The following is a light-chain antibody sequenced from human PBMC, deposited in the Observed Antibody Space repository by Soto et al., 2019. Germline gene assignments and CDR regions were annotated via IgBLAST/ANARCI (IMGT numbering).Light chain of an antibody. CDR2: DVS. J-gene: IGLJ2*01. CDR1: SSDVGGYNY. CDR3: SSYTSSSTPV. V-gene: IGLV2-14*01. Sequence: QSVLTQPASVSGFPGQSITISCTGTSSDVGGYNYVSWYQQHPGKSPKLMIYDVSNRPSGVSNRFSASKSGNTASLTISGLQAEDEADYYCSSYTSSSTPVFGGGTKLTVL.